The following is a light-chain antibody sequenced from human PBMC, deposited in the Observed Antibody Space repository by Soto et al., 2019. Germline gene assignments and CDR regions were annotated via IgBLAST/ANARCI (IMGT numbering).Light chain of an antibody. J-gene: IGKJ3*01. CDR3: QQYGGSPLIT. Sequence: EIVLTQSPGILSLSPGERATLSCRASQGVTPAYLAWYQHKPGQAPRLLIYGASNRAAGIPDRFTGSGSGTDFTLTISRLEPEDFAVYSCQQYGGSPLITFGPGTRVDFK. V-gene: IGKV3-20*01. CDR1: QGVTPAY. CDR2: GAS.